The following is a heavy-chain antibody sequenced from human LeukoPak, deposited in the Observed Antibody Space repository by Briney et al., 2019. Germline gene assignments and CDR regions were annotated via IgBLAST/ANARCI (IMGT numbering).Heavy chain of an antibody. CDR2: IYTSGST. CDR1: GGSISSYY. V-gene: IGHV4-4*07. D-gene: IGHD3-3*01. J-gene: IGHJ4*02. Sequence: SETLSLTCTVSGGSISSYYWSWIRQPAGKGLEWIGRIYTSGSTNYNPSLKSRVTMSVDTSKNQFSLRLSSVPAADTAVYYCARDMGLRFLEWLFDYWGQGTLVTVSS. CDR3: ARDMGLRFLEWLFDY.